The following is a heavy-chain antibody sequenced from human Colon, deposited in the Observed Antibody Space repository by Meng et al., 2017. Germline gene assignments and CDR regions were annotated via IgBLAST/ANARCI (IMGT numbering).Heavy chain of an antibody. Sequence: EVQLVGSGGGLVQPGGSLRLSCAASGFTFSSHWMHWVRQAPGKGLEWVSAVSGGGTTYYTDSVKGRFTVSRDISKNAVYLQMNSLRAEDTAVYYCAKWGGYGDYWGQGTLVTVSS. CDR3: AKWGGYGDY. CDR1: GFTFSSHW. V-gene: IGHV3-23*04. J-gene: IGHJ4*02. CDR2: VSGGGTT. D-gene: IGHD3-16*01.